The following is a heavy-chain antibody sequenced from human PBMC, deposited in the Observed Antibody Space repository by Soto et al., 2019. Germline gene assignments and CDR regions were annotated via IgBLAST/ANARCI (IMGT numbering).Heavy chain of an antibody. CDR2: IYWDDDE. J-gene: IGHJ5*02. CDR3: AHRVVSVAGWFGP. D-gene: IGHD2-15*01. CDR1: GFSLSTSGGG. Sequence: QITLKESGPTLVKPTQTLTLTCTFSGFSLSTSGGGVGWIRQPPGKALEGLALIYWDDDERYSPSLRSRLTITKDTSENQVVLTLTNVDPLDTATYYCAHRVVSVAGWFGPWGQGTLVTVS. V-gene: IGHV2-5*02.